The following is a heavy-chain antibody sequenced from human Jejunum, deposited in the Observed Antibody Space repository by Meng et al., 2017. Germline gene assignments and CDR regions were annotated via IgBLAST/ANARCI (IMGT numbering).Heavy chain of an antibody. V-gene: IGHV4-59*08. D-gene: IGHD2-15*01. CDR3: ARMIGRGPFDY. CDR1: GGSMSAYY. Sequence: QVQLQESGPGLVKSSETLSLTCTVSGGSMSAYYWSWIRQPPGKGLELIGYINYSGSTNYKPSLKSRVTISVDTSMNQFSLKLSSVTAADTAVYYCARMIGRGPFDYWGQGTLVTVSS. CDR2: INYSGST. J-gene: IGHJ4*02.